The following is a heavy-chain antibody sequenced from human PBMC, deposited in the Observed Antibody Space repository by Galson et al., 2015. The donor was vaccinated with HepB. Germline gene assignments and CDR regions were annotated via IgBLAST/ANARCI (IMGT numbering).Heavy chain of an antibody. J-gene: IGHJ5*02. D-gene: IGHD6-13*01. CDR1: GFTFSTYS. CDR2: ISYDGNSK. CDR3: AREKVAAVLSDALDT. Sequence: SLRLSCAASGFTFSTYSMHWVRQAPGKGLEWVGVISYDGNSKYYGGSVRGRFTISRDNSKNTLYLEMNSLRTDDTAVYYCAREKVAAVLSDALDTWGQGTLVAASS. V-gene: IGHV3-30-3*01.